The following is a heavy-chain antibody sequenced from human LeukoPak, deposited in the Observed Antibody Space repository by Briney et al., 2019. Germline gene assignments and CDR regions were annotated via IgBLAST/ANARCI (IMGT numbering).Heavy chain of an antibody. CDR3: ARDLSPEYDSSSYYDALDI. J-gene: IGHJ3*02. D-gene: IGHD3-22*01. CDR2: IRQDGSEK. Sequence: GGSLRLSCAASRFIFSTYWMTWVRQAPGKGLEWVANIRQDGSEKHYVDSVKGRFTISRGNAKNSLYLQMNSLSAEDTAVYYCARDLSPEYDSSSYYDALDIWGQGTVVTVSS. V-gene: IGHV3-7*01. CDR1: RFIFSTYW.